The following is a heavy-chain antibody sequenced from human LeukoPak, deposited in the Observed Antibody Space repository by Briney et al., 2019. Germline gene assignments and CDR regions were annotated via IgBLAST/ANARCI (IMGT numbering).Heavy chain of an antibody. CDR2: IYYSGST. V-gene: IGHV4-59*01. CDR1: GGSISSYF. CDR3: ARVSGSSWYEEYFDY. D-gene: IGHD6-13*01. Sequence: PSETLSLTCTVSGGSISSYFWSWIRQPPGKGLEWIGYIYYSGSTNYNPSLKSRVTISVDTSKNQFSLKLSSVTAADTAVYYCARVSGSSWYEEYFDYWGQGTLVTVSS. J-gene: IGHJ4*02.